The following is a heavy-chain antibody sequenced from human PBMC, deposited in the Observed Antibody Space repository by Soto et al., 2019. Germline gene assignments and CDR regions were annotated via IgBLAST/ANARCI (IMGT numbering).Heavy chain of an antibody. V-gene: IGHV3-7*01. CDR3: AREVRATFDP. D-gene: IGHD1-26*01. CDR1: GFTFNTYW. CDR2: IKQDGGET. Sequence: HPGGSLRLSCAASGFTFNTYWMAWVRQAPGKGPEWVASIKQDGGETFYMESVRGRFTISRDNAKNSLYLQMNSLRVDDMAVYYCAREVRATFDPWGQGTPVTVSS. J-gene: IGHJ5*02.